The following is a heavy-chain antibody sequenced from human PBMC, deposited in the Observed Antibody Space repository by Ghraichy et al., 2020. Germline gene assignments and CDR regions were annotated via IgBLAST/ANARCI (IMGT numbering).Heavy chain of an antibody. Sequence: GESLNISCKGSGYSFSSYWIGWVRQMPGKGLEWMGIIYPGDSDTRYSPPFQGQVTISADKSSTTAYLQWSGLKASDTAMYYCARHSLGTRYNSYYYYYGMDVWGQGTTVTVSS. J-gene: IGHJ6*02. D-gene: IGHD1-1*01. CDR3: ARHSLGTRYNSYYYYYGMDV. CDR1: GYSFSSYW. V-gene: IGHV5-51*01. CDR2: IYPGDSDT.